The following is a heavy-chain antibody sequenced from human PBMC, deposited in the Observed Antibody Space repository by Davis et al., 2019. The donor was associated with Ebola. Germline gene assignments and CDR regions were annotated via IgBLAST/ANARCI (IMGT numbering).Heavy chain of an antibody. CDR2: IYPGDSDT. CDR1: GYSFTSYW. CDR3: ARHNRYSYVGFVDY. V-gene: IGHV5-51*01. Sequence: PGGSLRLSCKGSGYSFTSYWIGWVRQMPGKGLEWMGIIYPGDSDTRYSPSFQGQVTISADKSISTAYLQWSSLKASDTAMYYCARHNRYSYVGFVDYWGQGTLVTVSS. J-gene: IGHJ4*02. D-gene: IGHD5-18*01.